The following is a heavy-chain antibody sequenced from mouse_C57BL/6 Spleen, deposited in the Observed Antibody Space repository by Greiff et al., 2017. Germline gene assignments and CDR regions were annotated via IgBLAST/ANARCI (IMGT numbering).Heavy chain of an antibody. Sequence: DVKLQESGPELVKPGASVKISCKASGYTFTDYYMNWVKQSHGKSLEWIGDINPNNGGTSYNQKFKGKATLTVDKSSSTAYMELRSLTSEDSAVYYCARGGHAMDYWGQGTSVTVSS. CDR2: INPNNGGT. CDR3: ARGGHAMDY. V-gene: IGHV1-26*01. CDR1: GYTFTDYY. J-gene: IGHJ4*01. D-gene: IGHD3-3*01.